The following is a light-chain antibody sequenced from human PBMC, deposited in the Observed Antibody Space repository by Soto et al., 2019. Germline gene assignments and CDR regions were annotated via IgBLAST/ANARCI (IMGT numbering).Light chain of an antibody. CDR3: AAWDDSLSGYV. Sequence: QSVLTQPPSASGTPGQRVTISCSGSSSKLGSNYVYWYQQLPGTAPKLLIYSNNQRPSGVPDRFSGSKSGTSASLAISGLRSEDEADYYCAAWDDSLSGYVFGTGTKLTVL. J-gene: IGLJ1*01. CDR2: SNN. V-gene: IGLV1-47*02. CDR1: SSKLGSNY.